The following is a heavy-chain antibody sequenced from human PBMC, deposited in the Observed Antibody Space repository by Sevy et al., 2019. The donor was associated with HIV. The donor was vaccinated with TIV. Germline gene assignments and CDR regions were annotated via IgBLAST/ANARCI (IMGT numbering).Heavy chain of an antibody. V-gene: IGHV3-30*02. Sequence: GGSLRLSCAASGFTFSRYGMHWVRQAPGKGLEWVAFIRYDGSNKYYADSVKGRFTISRDDSKNTLYLQMNILRADDTAVYCCAKDLGDFWSGYSEPYYWGRGTLVTVS. D-gene: IGHD3-3*01. CDR3: AKDLGDFWSGYSEPYY. CDR2: IRYDGSNK. CDR1: GFTFSRYG. J-gene: IGHJ4*02.